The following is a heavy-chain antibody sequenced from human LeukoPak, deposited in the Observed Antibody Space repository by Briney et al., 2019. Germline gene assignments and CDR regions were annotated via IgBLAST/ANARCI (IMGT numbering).Heavy chain of an antibody. CDR2: TYYRSKWYN. J-gene: IGHJ4*02. D-gene: IGHD1-26*01. V-gene: IGHV6-1*01. CDR1: GDSVSSNSAA. Sequence: SQTLSLTCAISGDSVSSNSAAWNWIRQSPSRGLEWLGRTYYRSKWYNGYAVSVKSRITIKPDTSKNQFSLQLNPVTPDDTAVYYCARVVGREVDYWGQGTLVTVSS. CDR3: ARVVGREVDY.